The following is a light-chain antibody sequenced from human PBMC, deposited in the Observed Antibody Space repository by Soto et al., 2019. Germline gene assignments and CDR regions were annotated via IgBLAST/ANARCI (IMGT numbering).Light chain of an antibody. CDR3: QQYHNLWT. Sequence: EILMTQSPATLSVTLGEITTLXXTASHYIYSNVAWFQQRPGKAPGXLIYRASTRATGTPARFTGSWSGTEFTLTITSLQSEDFALYYCQQYHNLWTFGQGTKVDI. CDR2: RAS. J-gene: IGKJ1*01. V-gene: IGKV3-15*01. CDR1: HYIYSN.